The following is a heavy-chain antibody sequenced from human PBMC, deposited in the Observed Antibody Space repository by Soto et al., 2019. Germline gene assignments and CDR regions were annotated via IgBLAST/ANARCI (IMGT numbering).Heavy chain of an antibody. D-gene: IGHD6-19*01. J-gene: IGHJ5*02. CDR2: ISAYNGNT. CDR3: ARDIAVAGNDPNWFDP. Sequence: ASVKVSCKASGYTFTSYGISWVRPAPGQGLEWMGWISAYNGNTNYAQKLQGRVTMTTDTSTSTAYMELRSLRSDDTAVYYCARDIAVAGNDPNWFDPWGQGTLVTVSS. CDR1: GYTFTSYG. V-gene: IGHV1-18*01.